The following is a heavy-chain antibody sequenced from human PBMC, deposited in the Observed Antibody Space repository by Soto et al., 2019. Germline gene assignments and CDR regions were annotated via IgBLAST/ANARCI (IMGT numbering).Heavy chain of an antibody. Sequence: SETLSLTCAVYGGSFSGYYWSWIRQPPGKGLEWMGEINHSGSTNYNPSLKSRVTISVDTSKNQFSLKLSSVTAADTAVYYCARGAPYYGSGSYPWFDPWGQGTLVTVSS. CDR2: INHSGST. CDR1: GGSFSGYY. D-gene: IGHD3-10*01. J-gene: IGHJ5*02. CDR3: ARGAPYYGSGSYPWFDP. V-gene: IGHV4-34*01.